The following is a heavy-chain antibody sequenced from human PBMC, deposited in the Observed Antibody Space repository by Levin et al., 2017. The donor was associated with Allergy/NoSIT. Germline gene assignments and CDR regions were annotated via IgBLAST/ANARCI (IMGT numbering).Heavy chain of an antibody. Sequence: ASVKVSCKASGYTFTSYDINWVRQATGQGLEWMGWMNPNSGNTGYAQKFQGRVTMTRNTSISTAYMELSSLRSEDTAVYYCARAGGYSSSWYGTYPVNFDYWGQGTLVTVSS. V-gene: IGHV1-8*01. CDR3: ARAGGYSSSWYGTYPVNFDY. J-gene: IGHJ4*02. CDR1: GYTFTSYD. CDR2: MNPNSGNT. D-gene: IGHD6-13*01.